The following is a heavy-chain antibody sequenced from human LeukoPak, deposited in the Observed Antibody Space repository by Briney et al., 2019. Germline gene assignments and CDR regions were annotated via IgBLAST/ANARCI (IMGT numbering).Heavy chain of an antibody. CDR1: GYTVTGYY. CDR3: ARAYNWNFNFDY. V-gene: IGHV1-2*02. CDR2: INPNSGGT. D-gene: IGHD1-7*01. Sequence: ASVKVSCKASGYTVTGYYMHWVRQAPGQGLEWMGWINPNSGGTNYAQKFQGRVTMTRDTSISTAYMELSRLRSDDTAVYYCARAYNWNFNFDYWGQGTLVTVSS. J-gene: IGHJ4*02.